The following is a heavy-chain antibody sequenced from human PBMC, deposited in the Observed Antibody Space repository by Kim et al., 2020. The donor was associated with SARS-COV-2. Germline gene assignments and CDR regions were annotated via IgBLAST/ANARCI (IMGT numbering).Heavy chain of an antibody. J-gene: IGHJ6*02. CDR3: LVVPAAIGPYGMDV. V-gene: IGHV3-23*01. D-gene: IGHD2-2*02. Sequence: GGSLRLSCAASGFTFSSYAMSWVRQAPGKGLEWVSAISGSGGSTYYADSVKGRFTISRDNSKNTLYLQMNSLRAEDTAVYYCLVVPAAIGPYGMDVWGQGTTVTVSS. CDR1: GFTFSSYA. CDR2: ISGSGGST.